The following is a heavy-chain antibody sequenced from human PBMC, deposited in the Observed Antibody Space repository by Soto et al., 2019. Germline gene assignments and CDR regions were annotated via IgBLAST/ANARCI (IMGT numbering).Heavy chain of an antibody. J-gene: IGHJ4*02. CDR2: IIPNLNLA. CDR1: GDSFTSYT. D-gene: IGHD3-22*01. Sequence: QVRLVQSGAEVKKPGFSVKVSCKASGDSFTSYTFHWVRQAPGQGLEWMGRIIPNLNLANYAQRFEGRVTITEDRSTNTAYMELHSLTSGDTAMYYCARVVKESSGWQYYFDLWGQGTLVTVSS. CDR3: ARVVKESSGWQYYFDL. V-gene: IGHV1-69*02.